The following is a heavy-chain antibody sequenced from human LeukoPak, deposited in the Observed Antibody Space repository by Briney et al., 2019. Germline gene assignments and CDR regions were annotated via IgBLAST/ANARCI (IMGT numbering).Heavy chain of an antibody. CDR2: IIPIFGTA. CDR3: ARALAAAGPLLFDP. CDR1: GGAFSSYA. J-gene: IGHJ5*02. D-gene: IGHD6-13*01. Sequence: SVKVSCKASGGAFSSYAISWVRQAPGQGLEWMGRIIPIFGTANYAQKFQGRVTITTDESTSTAYMELSSLRSEDTAVYYCARALAAAGPLLFDPWGQGTLVTVSS. V-gene: IGHV1-69*05.